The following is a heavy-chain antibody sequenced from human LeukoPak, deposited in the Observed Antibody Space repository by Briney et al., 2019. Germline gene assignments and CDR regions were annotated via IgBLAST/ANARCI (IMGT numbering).Heavy chain of an antibody. J-gene: IGHJ2*01. V-gene: IGHV4-34*01. Sequence: LETLSLTCAVYGGSFSGYYWSWIRQPPGKGLEWIGEINHSGSTNYNPSLKSRVTISVDTSKNQFSLKLSSVTAADTAVYYCATVLPAAIYFNLWGRGTQVTVSS. CDR2: INHSGST. CDR1: GGSFSGYY. D-gene: IGHD2-2*01. CDR3: ATVLPAAIYFNL.